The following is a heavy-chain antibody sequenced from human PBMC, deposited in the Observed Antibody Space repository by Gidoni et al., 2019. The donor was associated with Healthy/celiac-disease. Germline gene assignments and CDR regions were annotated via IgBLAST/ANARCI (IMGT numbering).Heavy chain of an antibody. Sequence: VQLLESGGGLVQPGGSLRPSCADSGFTFSSYAMSWVRQAPGKGLEWVSAISGSGGSTYYADSVKGRFTISRDNSKNTLYLQMNSLRAEDTAVYYCAKYRMRDGVTYWGQGTLVTVSS. CDR1: GFTFSSYA. V-gene: IGHV3-23*01. CDR2: ISGSGGST. CDR3: AKYRMRDGVTY. J-gene: IGHJ4*02. D-gene: IGHD2-21*02.